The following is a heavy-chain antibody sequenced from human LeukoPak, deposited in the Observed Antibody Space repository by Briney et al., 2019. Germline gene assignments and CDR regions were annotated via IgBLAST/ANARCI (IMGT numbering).Heavy chain of an antibody. CDR2: ISASGGST. J-gene: IGHJ3*02. D-gene: IGHD2-15*01. Sequence: GGSLRLSCAASGFTFSTYAMSWVRQAPGKGLEWVSTISASGGSTYYADSVKGRFTISRDNSKNTLSLQMNSLRAEDTAVYYCAKDLSPYCSGGSCYSDAFDIWGQGTMVTVSS. CDR3: AKDLSPYCSGGSCYSDAFDI. CDR1: GFTFSTYA. V-gene: IGHV3-23*01.